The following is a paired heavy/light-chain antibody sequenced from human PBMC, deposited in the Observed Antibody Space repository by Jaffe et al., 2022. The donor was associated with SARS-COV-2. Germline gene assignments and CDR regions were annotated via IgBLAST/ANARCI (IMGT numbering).Heavy chain of an antibody. Sequence: QVQLVESGGGVVQPGRSLRLSCAASGFTFSSYGMHWVRQAPGKGLQWVAVIRYDGSDEYYADSVKGRFTISRDNSENTLYLQMNSLRAEDTAVYYCARDRRRGYSLGLAGTRHYYHYGMDVWGQGTTVTVSS. J-gene: IGHJ6*02. CDR1: GFTFSSYG. CDR3: ARDRRRGYSLGLAGTRHYYHYGMDV. CDR2: IRYDGSDE. V-gene: IGHV3-33*01. D-gene: IGHD5-12*01.
Light chain of an antibody. CDR3: SSYTSSTTVL. V-gene: IGLV2-14*01. J-gene: IGLJ2*01. CDR1: SSDVGGYNY. CDR2: DVS. Sequence: QSALTQPASVSGSPGQSITISCTGTSSDVGGYNYVSWYQQYPGKAPKLMIFDVSNRPSGVSNRFSGSKSGNTASLTISGLQAEDEADYYCSSYTSSTTVLFGGGTKLTVL.